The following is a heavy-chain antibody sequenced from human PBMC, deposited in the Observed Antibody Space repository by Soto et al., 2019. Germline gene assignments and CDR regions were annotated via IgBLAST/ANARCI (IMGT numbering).Heavy chain of an antibody. Sequence: EVQLVESGGGLVKPGGSLRLSCAASGFTFSSYSMNWVRQAPGKGLEWVSSVSSSSSYIYYADSVKGRFTISRDNAKNSLYLQMNSLRAEDTAVYYCARVSIVATFDYWGQGTLVTVSS. CDR1: GFTFSSYS. D-gene: IGHD5-12*01. J-gene: IGHJ4*02. V-gene: IGHV3-21*01. CDR2: VSSSSSYI. CDR3: ARVSIVATFDY.